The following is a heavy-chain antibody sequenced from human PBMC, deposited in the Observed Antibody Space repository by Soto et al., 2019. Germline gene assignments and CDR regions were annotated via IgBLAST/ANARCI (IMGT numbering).Heavy chain of an antibody. CDR1: GYTFTTYD. J-gene: IGHJ5*02. D-gene: IGHD4-17*01. CDR2: MSPNSDNT. V-gene: IGHV1-8*01. CDR3: ARYYGGNSGWFDP. Sequence: ASVKVSCKASGYTFTTYDLNWVRQAAGQGLEWLGWMSPNSDNTGYAQKFQGRITMTRNTSISTAYMELSSLTSKDTAVYYCARYYGGNSGWFDPWGQGTLVTVSS.